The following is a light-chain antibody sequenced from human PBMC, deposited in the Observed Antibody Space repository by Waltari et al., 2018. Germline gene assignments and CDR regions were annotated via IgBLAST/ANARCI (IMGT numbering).Light chain of an antibody. CDR2: GNT. J-gene: IGLJ2*01. Sequence: QSVLTPPPSVSGAPGQRVTISCTGSSSNIGAGHDLHRYQHLPGTAPKLLIYGNTNRPSGVPDRFSGSKSGTSASLAITGLQAEDAADYYCQSYDSSLSVVVFGGGTELTVL. V-gene: IGLV1-40*01. CDR1: SSNIGAGHD. CDR3: QSYDSSLSVVV.